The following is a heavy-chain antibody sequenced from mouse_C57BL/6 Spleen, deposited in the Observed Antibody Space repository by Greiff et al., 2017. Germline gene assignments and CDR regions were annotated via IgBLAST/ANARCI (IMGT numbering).Heavy chain of an antibody. CDR2: INPNYGTT. CDR3: ASRDGSSYDYAMDY. D-gene: IGHD1-1*01. J-gene: IGHJ4*01. CDR1: GYSFTDYN. Sequence: EVQGVVSGPELVKPGASVKISCKASGYSFTDYNMNWVKQSNGKSLEWIGVINPNYGTTRYNQKFKGRATLTVDQSSSTAYMQLNSLTSEDAAVYYCASRDGSSYDYAMDYWGQGTSVTVSS. V-gene: IGHV1-39*01.